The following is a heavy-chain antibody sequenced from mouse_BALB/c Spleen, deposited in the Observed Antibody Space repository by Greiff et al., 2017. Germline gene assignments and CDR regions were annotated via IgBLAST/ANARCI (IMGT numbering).Heavy chain of an antibody. CDR3: RRDGNSYRYDAMDY. CDR1: GFTFNDYY. D-gene: IGHD1-1*01. CDR2: IDPENGDT. Sequence: EVHLVESGAELVRPGASVKLSCTASGFTFNDYYMHWVKQRPEQGLEWIGWIDPENGDTEYAPKVQGKATMTADTSSNTTYLQLSSLTSEDTAVYYCRRDGNSYRYDAMDYWGQGTSVTVSA. J-gene: IGHJ4*01. V-gene: IGHV14-4*02.